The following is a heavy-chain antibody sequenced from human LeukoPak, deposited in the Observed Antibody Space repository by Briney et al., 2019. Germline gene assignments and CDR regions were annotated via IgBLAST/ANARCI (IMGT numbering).Heavy chain of an antibody. CDR1: GFTFSSYS. D-gene: IGHD4-23*01. V-gene: IGHV3-21*01. J-gene: IGHJ4*02. CDR2: ISSSSSYI. CDR3: AGDRDYGGSPTDY. Sequence: GGSLRLSCAASGFTFSSYSMNWVRQAPGKGLEWVSSISSSSSYIYYADSVKGRFTISRDNAKNSLYLQMNSLRAEDTAVYYCAGDRDYGGSPTDYWGQGTLVTVSS.